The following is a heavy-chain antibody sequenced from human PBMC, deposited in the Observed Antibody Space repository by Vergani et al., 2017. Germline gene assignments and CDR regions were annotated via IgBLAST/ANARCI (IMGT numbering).Heavy chain of an antibody. CDR3: ARALWFGELLSYYYYYYMDV. CDR1: GFTFSDYY. J-gene: IGHJ6*03. V-gene: IGHV3-11*04. CDR2: ISSSGSTI. Sequence: QVQLVESGGGLVKPGGSLRLSCAASGFTFSDYYMSWIRQAPGKGLEWVSYISSSGSTIYYADSVKGRFTISRDNAKNSLYLQMNSLRAEDTAVYYCARALWFGELLSYYYYYYMDVWGKGTTVTVSS. D-gene: IGHD3-10*01.